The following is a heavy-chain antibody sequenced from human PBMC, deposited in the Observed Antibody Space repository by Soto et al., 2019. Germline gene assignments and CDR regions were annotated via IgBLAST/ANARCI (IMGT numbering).Heavy chain of an antibody. J-gene: IGHJ4*02. CDR2: INSDASHT. CDR3: AKDQQSGYYYDFGRHYYFDY. D-gene: IGHD3-22*01. Sequence: GGSLRLSCAASGFTFSTYWMHWIRQVPGKGLEWVSRINSDASHTYYADSVKGRFTISRDNAKNTLYLQMNSLRAEDTAVYYCAKDQQSGYYYDFGRHYYFDYWGQGTLVTVSS. CDR1: GFTFSTYW. V-gene: IGHV3-74*01.